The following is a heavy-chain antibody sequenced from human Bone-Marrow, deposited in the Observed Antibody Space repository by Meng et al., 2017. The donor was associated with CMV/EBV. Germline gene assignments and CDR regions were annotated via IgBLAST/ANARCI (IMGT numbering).Heavy chain of an antibody. D-gene: IGHD3-16*01. Sequence: GGSLRLSCAASGFTFSSYWMSWVRQAPGKGLEWVANIKQDGSEKYYVDSVKGRFTISRDNAKNSLYLQMNSLRAEDTAVYYCARDSAYDINADLDYWGQGKLVNVDS. CDR3: ARDSAYDINADLDY. V-gene: IGHV3-7*01. CDR2: IKQDGSEK. CDR1: GFTFSSYW. J-gene: IGHJ4*02.